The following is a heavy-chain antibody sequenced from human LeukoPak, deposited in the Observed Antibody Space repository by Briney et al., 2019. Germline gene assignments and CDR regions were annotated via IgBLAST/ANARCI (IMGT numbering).Heavy chain of an antibody. CDR1: GYTFTSYG. J-gene: IGHJ4*02. Sequence: ASVKVSCKASGYTFTSYGISWVRQAPGQGLEWMGWISAYNGNTNYAQNLQGRVTMTTDTSTSTAYMELRTLRSDDTAVYYCARDGPGYSYAPPPIDYWGQGTLVTVSS. V-gene: IGHV1-18*04. CDR3: ARDGPGYSYAPPPIDY. CDR2: ISAYNGNT. D-gene: IGHD5-18*01.